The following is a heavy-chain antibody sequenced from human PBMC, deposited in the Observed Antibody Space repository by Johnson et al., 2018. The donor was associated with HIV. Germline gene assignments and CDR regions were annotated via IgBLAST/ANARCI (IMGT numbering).Heavy chain of an antibody. CDR1: GFTVSSND. V-gene: IGHV3-13*01. J-gene: IGHJ3*02. CDR2: IGTAGDT. Sequence: VQLVESGGGLIQPGGSLRLSCAASGFTVSSNDMHWVRQPTGKGLEWVSGIGTAGDTNYSGSVKGRFTISRDNSKNTLYLQMNSLRAEDTAVYYCAKQQLVPDDAFDIWGQGTMVNVSS. CDR3: AKQQLVPDDAFDI. D-gene: IGHD6-6*01.